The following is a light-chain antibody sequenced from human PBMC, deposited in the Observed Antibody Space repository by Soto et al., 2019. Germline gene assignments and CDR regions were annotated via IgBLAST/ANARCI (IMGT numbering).Light chain of an antibody. Sequence: EIVLTQSPGTLSLSPGERATLSCRASQSVSSSYLAWYQQKPGQAPRLLIYGESSRATGIPDRFSGSGSGTDLNLTISRLEPEDFAVYYCQKYGSSPLTFGGGTKVDIK. J-gene: IGKJ4*01. V-gene: IGKV3-20*01. CDR1: QSVSSSY. CDR3: QKYGSSPLT. CDR2: GES.